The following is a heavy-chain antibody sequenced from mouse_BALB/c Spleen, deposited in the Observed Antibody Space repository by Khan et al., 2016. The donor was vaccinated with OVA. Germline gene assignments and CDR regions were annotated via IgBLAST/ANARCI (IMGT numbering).Heavy chain of an antibody. CDR1: GFSLSDYG. J-gene: IGHJ4*01. CDR3: AKGVWSYYYALDY. V-gene: IGHV2-6-5*01. Sequence: QVQLKESGPGLVAPSQSLSITCTVSGFSLSDYGVSWIRQPPGKGLEWLGVIWGGGSTYYNSALKSRLSISKDNSKSQVFLKMSSLQSDDTAMFYCAKGVWSYYYALDYWGQGTSVTVSS. CDR2: IWGGGST.